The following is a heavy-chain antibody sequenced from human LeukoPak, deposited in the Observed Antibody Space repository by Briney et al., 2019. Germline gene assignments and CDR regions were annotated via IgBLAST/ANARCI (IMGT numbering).Heavy chain of an antibody. Sequence: ASVKVSCKASGYTFTGYYMHWARQAPGQGLEWMGWINPNSGGTNYAQKFQGRVTMTRDTSISTAYMELSRLRSDDTAVYYCARAGYCSSTTCYDWFDPWGQGTLVTVSS. J-gene: IGHJ5*02. D-gene: IGHD2-2*03. CDR1: GYTFTGYY. V-gene: IGHV1-2*02. CDR2: INPNSGGT. CDR3: ARAGYCSSTTCYDWFDP.